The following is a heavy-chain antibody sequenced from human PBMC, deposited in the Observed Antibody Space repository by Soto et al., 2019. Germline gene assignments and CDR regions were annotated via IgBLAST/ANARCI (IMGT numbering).Heavy chain of an antibody. CDR2: IITMFGTT. V-gene: IGHV1-69*13. D-gene: IGHD1-1*01. Sequence: ASVTVSCKASGVTFNSYAISWVRQAPGQGLEWMGGIITMFGTTNYAQKFQGRVTITADASTSTAYMELSSLRSEDAAVYYCARKAGTGGYGMDVWGQGTTVTVSS. J-gene: IGHJ6*02. CDR1: GVTFNSYA. CDR3: ARKAGTGGYGMDV.